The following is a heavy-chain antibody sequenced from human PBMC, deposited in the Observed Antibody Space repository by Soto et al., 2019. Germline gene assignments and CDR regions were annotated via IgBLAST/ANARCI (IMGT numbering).Heavy chain of an antibody. J-gene: IGHJ4*02. CDR3: ARAPEYQLVLGSSAKVLDY. CDR1: GYTFTSYD. Sequence: GASVKVCCKASGYTFTSYDINWVRQATGQGLEWMGWMNPNSGNTGYAQKFQGRVTMTRNTSISTAYMELSSLRSEDTAVYYCARAPEYQLVLGSSAKVLDYWGQGTLVTVS. CDR2: MNPNSGNT. V-gene: IGHV1-8*01. D-gene: IGHD2-2*01.